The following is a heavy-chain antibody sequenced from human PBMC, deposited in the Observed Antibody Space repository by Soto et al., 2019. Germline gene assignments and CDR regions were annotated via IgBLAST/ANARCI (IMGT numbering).Heavy chain of an antibody. CDR2: INPSGGST. CDR1: GYTFTSYY. D-gene: IGHD2-2*01. CDR3: ARGSRKEYCSSTSCPAGLNWFDP. Sequence: RASVKVSCKASGYTFTSYYMHWVRQAPGQGLEWMGIINPSGGSTSYAQKFQGRVTMTRDTSTSTVYMELSSLRSEDTAVYYCARGSRKEYCSSTSCPAGLNWFDPWGQGTLVTVSS. J-gene: IGHJ5*02. V-gene: IGHV1-46*01.